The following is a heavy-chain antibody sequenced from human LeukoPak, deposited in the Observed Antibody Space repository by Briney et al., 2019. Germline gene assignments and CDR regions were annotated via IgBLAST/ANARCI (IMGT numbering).Heavy chain of an antibody. Sequence: ASVKVSCKASGYNFTTNPIHRMRQAPGQRLEWMGWINRGNGNTKYSQKFRGRVTITRDTSASTAYMELSSLRSEDTAVYYCASPYDSSGYYPLWGQGTLVTVSS. D-gene: IGHD3-22*01. CDR2: INRGNGNT. CDR1: GYNFTTNP. V-gene: IGHV1-3*01. J-gene: IGHJ4*02. CDR3: ASPYDSSGYYPL.